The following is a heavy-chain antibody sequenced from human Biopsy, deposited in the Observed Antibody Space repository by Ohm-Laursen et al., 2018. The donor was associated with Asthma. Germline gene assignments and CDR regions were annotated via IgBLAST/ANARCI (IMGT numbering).Heavy chain of an antibody. CDR1: GFTFSSYS. Sequence: SLRLSCAASGFTFSSYSMNWVRQAPGKGLEWVSYISSSSSTIYYADSVKGRFTISRDNAKNSLYLQMNSLRDEDTAVYYCARFKRGYRYGYAGVFDYWGQGTLVPVSS. D-gene: IGHD5-18*01. V-gene: IGHV3-48*02. J-gene: IGHJ4*02. CDR3: ARFKRGYRYGYAGVFDY. CDR2: ISSSSSTI.